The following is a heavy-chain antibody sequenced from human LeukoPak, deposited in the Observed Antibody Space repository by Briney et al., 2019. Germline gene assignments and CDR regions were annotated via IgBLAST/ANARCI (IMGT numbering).Heavy chain of an antibody. D-gene: IGHD5-12*01. V-gene: IGHV1-18*01. Sequence: ASVKVSCKASGYTFSSYGISWVRQAPGQGLEWVGWIRGDNGNTNYAQNFQGRVTMTTDTSTSTAYMELRSLGSDETAVYYCARDPSEYSGYDPIYYFDYWGQGTLVTVSS. J-gene: IGHJ4*02. CDR1: GYTFSSYG. CDR2: IRGDNGNT. CDR3: ARDPSEYSGYDPIYYFDY.